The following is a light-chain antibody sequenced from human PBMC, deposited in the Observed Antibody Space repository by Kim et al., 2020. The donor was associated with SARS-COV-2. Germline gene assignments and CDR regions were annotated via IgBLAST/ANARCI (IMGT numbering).Light chain of an antibody. CDR2: QDS. CDR3: QAWDSSTYVV. V-gene: IGLV3-1*01. Sequence: VSPGQTASITCSGDKLGDKYACWYQQRPGQSPVLVIYQDSKRPSGIPERFSGSNSGNTATLTISGTQAMDEADYYCQAWDSSTYVVFGGGTQLTVL. CDR1: KLGDKY. J-gene: IGLJ2*01.